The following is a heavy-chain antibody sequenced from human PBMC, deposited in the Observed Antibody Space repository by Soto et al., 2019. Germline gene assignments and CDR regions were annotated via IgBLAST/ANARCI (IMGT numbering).Heavy chain of an antibody. CDR2: IIPILGIA. V-gene: IGHV1-69*02. CDR3: ARGGFYSNYHQAHAY. CDR1: GGTFSSYT. Sequence: VKVSCKASGGTFSSYTISWVRQAPGQGLEWMGRIIPILGIANYAQKFQGRVTITADKSTSTAYMELSSLRSEDTAVYYCARGGFYSNYHQAHAYWGQGTLVTVSS. D-gene: IGHD4-4*01. J-gene: IGHJ4*02.